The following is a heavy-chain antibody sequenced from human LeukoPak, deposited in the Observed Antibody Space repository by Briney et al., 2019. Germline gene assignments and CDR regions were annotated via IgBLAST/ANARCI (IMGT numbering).Heavy chain of an antibody. Sequence: SVKVSCKASGGTFSNYAINWVRQAPGQGLEWMGGIIPIFGTTNHAQKFQGRARITADKSTSTAYMELSSLRSEDTAVYYCARPRFPYYRLSGADYQYMDVWGKGTTVTVSS. CDR1: GGTFSNYA. D-gene: IGHD2/OR15-2a*01. CDR3: ARPRFPYYRLSGADYQYMDV. V-gene: IGHV1-69*06. J-gene: IGHJ6*03. CDR2: IIPIFGTT.